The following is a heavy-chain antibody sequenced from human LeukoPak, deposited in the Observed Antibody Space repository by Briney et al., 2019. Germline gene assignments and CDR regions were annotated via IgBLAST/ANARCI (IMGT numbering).Heavy chain of an antibody. V-gene: IGHV3-11*01. CDR3: ASPKSNWNFFSGDY. D-gene: IGHD1-7*01. CDR2: ISSSGSTI. CDR1: GFTFSDYY. Sequence: GGSLRLSCAASGFTFSDYYMSWIRQAPGKGLEWVSYISSSGSTIYYADSVKGRFTISRDNAKNPLYLQMNSLRAEDTAVYYCASPKSNWNFFSGDYWGQGTLVTVSS. J-gene: IGHJ4*02.